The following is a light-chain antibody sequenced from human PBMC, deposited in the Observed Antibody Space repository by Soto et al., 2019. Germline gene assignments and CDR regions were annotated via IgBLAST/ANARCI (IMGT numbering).Light chain of an antibody. Sequence: QSALTQPASVSASPGQSITISCTGTSSDVGGYNYVSWYQQYPGKAPKLMIYEVTNRPSGVSNRFSGSKSGNTASLTISGLQAEDEADYYCSSYTSTSTLCVFGTGTKLTVL. CDR3: SSYTSTSTLCV. CDR2: EVT. J-gene: IGLJ1*01. CDR1: SSDVGGYNY. V-gene: IGLV2-14*01.